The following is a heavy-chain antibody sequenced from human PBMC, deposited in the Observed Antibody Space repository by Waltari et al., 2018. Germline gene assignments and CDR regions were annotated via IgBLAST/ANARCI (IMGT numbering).Heavy chain of an antibody. CDR3: ARHWKRNGYRFDP. V-gene: IGHV4-39*01. CDR1: GGPISSSRYY. CDR2: IYYSGSI. D-gene: IGHD5-12*01. J-gene: IGHJ5*02. Sequence: QLQLQESRPGLVKPSGTLSLTCSVSGGPISSSRYYWGWIRPSPGKGLEWIGSIYYSGSIYYNPTLQSRVTISGDTSKNQFSLNLSSVTAADTAVYYCARHWKRNGYRFDPWGQGTRVTVSS.